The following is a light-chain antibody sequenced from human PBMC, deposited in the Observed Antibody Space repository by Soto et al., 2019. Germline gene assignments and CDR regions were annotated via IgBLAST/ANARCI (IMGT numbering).Light chain of an antibody. V-gene: IGLV2-14*01. CDR1: SSDVGGYNY. Sequence: QSVLTQPASVSGSPGQSITISCTGTSSDVGGYNYVSWYQQHPGKAPKLMIYDVSNRPSGVSNRFSGSKSGNTASLTSSGLQAEDEADYYCSSYTSSSTNVVFVGGTKVTVL. J-gene: IGLJ2*01. CDR2: DVS. CDR3: SSYTSSSTNVV.